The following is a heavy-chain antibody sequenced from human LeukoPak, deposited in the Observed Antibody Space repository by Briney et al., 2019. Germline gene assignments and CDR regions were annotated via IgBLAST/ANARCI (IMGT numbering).Heavy chain of an antibody. Sequence: GGSLRLSCAASGFTFSSYWLHWVRQAPGKGLVWVSRINSDGSSTTYADSVKGRFTISRDNAKNTLYLQMNSLRVEDAAVYYCAREGRVSGYDFDCWGQGTLVTVSS. V-gene: IGHV3-74*03. J-gene: IGHJ4*02. CDR2: INSDGSST. CDR1: GFTFSSYW. CDR3: AREGRVSGYDFDC. D-gene: IGHD5-12*01.